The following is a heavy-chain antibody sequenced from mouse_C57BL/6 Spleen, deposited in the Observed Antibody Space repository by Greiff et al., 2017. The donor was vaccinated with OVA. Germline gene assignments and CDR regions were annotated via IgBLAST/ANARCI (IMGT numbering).Heavy chain of an antibody. J-gene: IGHJ4*01. D-gene: IGHD1-1*01. CDR2: IDPANGNT. Sequence: DVQLQESVAELVRPGASVKLSCTASGFNIKNTYMHWVKQRPEQGLEWIGRIDPANGNTKYAPKFQGKATITADTSSNTAYLQLSSLTSEDTAIYYCAVIADYYGSSYDAMDYWGQGTSVTVSS. CDR3: AVIADYYGSSYDAMDY. V-gene: IGHV14-3*01. CDR1: GFNIKNTY.